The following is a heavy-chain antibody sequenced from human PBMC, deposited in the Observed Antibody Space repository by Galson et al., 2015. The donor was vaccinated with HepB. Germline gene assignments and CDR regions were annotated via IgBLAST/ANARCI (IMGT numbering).Heavy chain of an antibody. Sequence: CAISGDSVSSNSAAWNWIRQSPSRGLEWLGRTYYRSKWYNDYAVSVKSRITINPDTSKNQFSLQLNSVTPEDTAVYYCARDCCMIAAAGTACAFDIWGQGTMVTVSS. CDR2: TYYRSKWYN. V-gene: IGHV6-1*01. J-gene: IGHJ3*02. CDR3: ARDCCMIAAAGTACAFDI. D-gene: IGHD6-13*01. CDR1: GDSVSSNSAA.